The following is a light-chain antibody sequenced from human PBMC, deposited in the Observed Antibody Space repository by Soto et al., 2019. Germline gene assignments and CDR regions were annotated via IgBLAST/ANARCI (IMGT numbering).Light chain of an antibody. CDR2: QAS. J-gene: IGKJ1*01. V-gene: IGKV1-5*03. CDR1: QSISSW. Sequence: IQMTQSPTPQSASVGDRVTITCRASQSISSWLAWYQQKPGKAPKLLIYQASSLESGVPSRFSGSGSGTEFTLTISCLQPDDFATYYCQQYDTYPWTSGQGAKVDI. CDR3: QQYDTYPWT.